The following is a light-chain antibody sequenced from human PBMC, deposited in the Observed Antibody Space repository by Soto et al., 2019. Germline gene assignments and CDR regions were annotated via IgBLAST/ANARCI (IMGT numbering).Light chain of an antibody. CDR2: GAS. CDR1: QRVHSRF. CDR3: QQFGYSLWT. V-gene: IGKV3-20*01. J-gene: IGKJ1*01. Sequence: EIVLPQSPGTLSLSPGERGTLSCRASQRVHSRFFAWYQQKPAQAPRLLIYGASTRAAGIPDRFSGGGSGTDFTLTINRLEPDDFAVYYCQQFGYSLWTVGQGTKVDIK.